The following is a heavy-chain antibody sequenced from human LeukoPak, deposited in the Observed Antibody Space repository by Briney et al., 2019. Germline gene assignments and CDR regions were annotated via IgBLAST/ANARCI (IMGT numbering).Heavy chain of an antibody. J-gene: IGHJ4*02. V-gene: IGHV5-51*01. CDR3: ARLIRIAAAGLNAY. Sequence: GESLKISCKASGYSFTSYWIGWVRQMPGKGLEWIGIIYPGESDTIYSPSCQGQVTISADKSISTDYMQCSSLKASDTAMYYCARLIRIAAAGLNAYWGQGTLVTVSS. D-gene: IGHD6-13*01. CDR2: IYPGESDT. CDR1: GYSFTSYW.